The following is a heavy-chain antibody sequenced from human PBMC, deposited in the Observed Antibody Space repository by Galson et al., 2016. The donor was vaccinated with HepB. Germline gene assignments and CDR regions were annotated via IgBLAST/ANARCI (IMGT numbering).Heavy chain of an antibody. CDR1: GFSFSNNW. CDR2: IKQDGSEK. CDR3: ATHDCTSTSCAHDY. D-gene: IGHD2-2*01. V-gene: IGHV3-7*01. J-gene: IGHJ4*01. Sequence: SLRLSCAASGFSFSNNWMSWVRQAPGKGPEWVANIKQDGSEKHYVASVKGRFTISRDNADSFLSLQMNSLRGEDTAVYYCATHDCTSTSCAHDYWGHGTLVTVSS.